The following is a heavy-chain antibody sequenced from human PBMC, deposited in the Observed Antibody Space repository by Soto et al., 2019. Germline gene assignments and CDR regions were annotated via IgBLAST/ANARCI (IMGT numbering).Heavy chain of an antibody. Sequence: KASETLSLTCTVSGVSISDFYWSWIRQAPGKGLESVGYMYNSGTTIYNPSLNYRATISVDTSKNQFSLRLSSVTAADTAVYYCASTLNPIMISPHGYAQLSFDYWGQGSLVTVSS. J-gene: IGHJ4*02. D-gene: IGHD3-16*01. CDR3: ASTLNPIMISPHGYAQLSFDY. CDR1: GVSISDFY. V-gene: IGHV4-59*01. CDR2: MYNSGTT.